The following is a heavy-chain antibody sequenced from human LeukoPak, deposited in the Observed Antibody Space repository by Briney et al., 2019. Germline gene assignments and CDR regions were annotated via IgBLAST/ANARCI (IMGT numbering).Heavy chain of an antibody. CDR1: GYTFTSYD. V-gene: IGHV1-8*01. CDR2: MNPNSGNT. D-gene: IGHD3-10*01. Sequence: ASVKVSCKASGYTFTSYDINWVRQATGRGLEWMGWMNPNSGNTGYAQKFQGRVTMTRNTSISTAYMELSSLRSEDTAVYYCARVLVSRGSGSYYYGYWGQGTLVTVSS. J-gene: IGHJ4*02. CDR3: ARVLVSRGSGSYYYGY.